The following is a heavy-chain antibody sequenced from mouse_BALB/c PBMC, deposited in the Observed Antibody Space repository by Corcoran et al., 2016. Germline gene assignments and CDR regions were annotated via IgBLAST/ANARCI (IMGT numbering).Heavy chain of an antibody. Sequence: QIQLVQSGPELKKPGETVKISCKASGYTFTDYSMHWVKQAPGKGLKWMGWINTETGEPTYADDFKGRFAFSLETSASTAYLQINNLKNEDTATYFCAGYDEDYYAMDYWGQGTSVTVSS. CDR2: INTETGEP. CDR1: GYTFTDYS. J-gene: IGHJ4*01. V-gene: IGHV9-2-1*01. CDR3: AGYDEDYYAMDY. D-gene: IGHD2-14*01.